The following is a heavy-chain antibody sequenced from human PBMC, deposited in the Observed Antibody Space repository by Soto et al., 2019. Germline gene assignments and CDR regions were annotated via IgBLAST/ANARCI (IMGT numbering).Heavy chain of an antibody. V-gene: IGHV3-48*02. CDR3: AKISTTYERF. D-gene: IGHD2-2*01. CDR1: GSTFSGYN. J-gene: IGHJ4*02. Sequence: EVQLVESGGGLVQPGGSLRLSCAASGSTFSGYNMNWVRQAPGKGLEWVSFISSGSSTIYYAASVKGRFTISRDDAKNSLYLQMNSLRDEDTAIYYCAKISTTYERFWGQGTLVTVSS. CDR2: ISSGSSTI.